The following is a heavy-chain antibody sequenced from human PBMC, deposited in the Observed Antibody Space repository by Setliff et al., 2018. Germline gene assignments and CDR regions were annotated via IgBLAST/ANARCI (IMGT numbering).Heavy chain of an antibody. V-gene: IGHV4-34*01. CDR2: IHHGGST. J-gene: IGHJ4*02. CDR3: ARGTSNGYNYWQFDY. CDR1: GGSFSAYW. D-gene: IGHD5-12*01. Sequence: SETLSLTCAVYGGSFSAYWWSWIRQSPGKGLEWIGEIHHGGSTNYNPSLKSRATISVDTSKNQFPLSLRSVTAADTAVYYCARGTSNGYNYWQFDYWGQGALVTVSS.